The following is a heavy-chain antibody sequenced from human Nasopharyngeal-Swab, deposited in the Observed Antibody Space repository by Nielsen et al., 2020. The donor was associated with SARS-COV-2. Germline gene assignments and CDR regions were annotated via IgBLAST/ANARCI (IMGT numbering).Heavy chain of an antibody. J-gene: IGHJ3*02. CDR3: AREVGSGAFDI. D-gene: IGHD1-26*01. V-gene: IGHV3-48*03. CDR1: GFTFSSYE. CDR2: ISSSGSTI. Sequence: GGSLRLSCAASGFTFSSYEMNWVRQAPGKGLEWVSYISSSGSTIYYADSVKGRFTISRDNAKNSLYLQMNSLRVEDTAVYYCAREVGSGAFDIWGQGTMVTVSS.